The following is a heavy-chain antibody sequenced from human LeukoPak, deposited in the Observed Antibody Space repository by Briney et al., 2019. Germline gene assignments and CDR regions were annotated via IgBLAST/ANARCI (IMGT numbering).Heavy chain of an antibody. CDR3: ARFLAVAEILDAFDI. D-gene: IGHD6-19*01. CDR2: IYYSGST. Sequence: SETLSLTCTVSGGSISSSSYYWGWIRQPPGKGLEWIGSIYYSGSTYYNPSLKSRVTISVDTSKNQFSLKLSSVTAADTAVYYCARFLAVAEILDAFDIWGQGTMVTVSS. V-gene: IGHV4-39*07. J-gene: IGHJ3*02. CDR1: GGSISSSSYY.